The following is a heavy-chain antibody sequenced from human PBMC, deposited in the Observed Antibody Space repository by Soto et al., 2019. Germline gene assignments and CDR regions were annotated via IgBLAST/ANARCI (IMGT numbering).Heavy chain of an antibody. CDR2: IRSKANSYAT. V-gene: IGHV3-73*01. CDR3: TRHGTGTTYY. Sequence: GGSLRLSCEASGFMFGVYWMSWVRQASGKGLEWVGRIRSKANSYATAYAASVKGRFTISRDDSKNTAYLQMNSLKTEDTAVYYCTRHGTGTTYYWGQGTLVTVSS. J-gene: IGHJ4*02. D-gene: IGHD1-1*01. CDR1: GFMFGVYW.